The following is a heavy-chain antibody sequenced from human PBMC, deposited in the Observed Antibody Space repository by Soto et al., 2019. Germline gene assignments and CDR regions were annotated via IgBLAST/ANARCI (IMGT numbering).Heavy chain of an antibody. Sequence: QVQLQQWGAGLLKPSETLSLTCAVYGGSFSGYYWSWIRQPPGKGLEWIGEINHSGSTNYNPSLKSRVTISVDTSKNQFSLKLSSVTAADTAVYYCARLLYRLHYYGSGSPKPYYYYGMDVWGQGTTVTVSS. CDR1: GGSFSGYY. CDR2: INHSGST. D-gene: IGHD3-10*01. CDR3: ARLLYRLHYYGSGSPKPYYYYGMDV. J-gene: IGHJ6*02. V-gene: IGHV4-34*01.